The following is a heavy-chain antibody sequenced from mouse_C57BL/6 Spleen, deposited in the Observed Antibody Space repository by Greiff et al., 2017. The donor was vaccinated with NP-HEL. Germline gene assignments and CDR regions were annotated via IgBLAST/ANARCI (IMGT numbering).Heavy chain of an antibody. Sequence: LQESGPELVKPGASVKISCKASGYAFSSSWMNWVKQRPGKGLEWIGRNYPGDGDTNYNGKFKGKATLTADKSSSTAYMQLSSLTSEDSAVYFCARYDYADYWGQGTTLTVSS. V-gene: IGHV1-82*01. D-gene: IGHD2-4*01. CDR1: GYAFSSSW. CDR3: ARYDYADY. J-gene: IGHJ2*01. CDR2: NYPGDGDT.